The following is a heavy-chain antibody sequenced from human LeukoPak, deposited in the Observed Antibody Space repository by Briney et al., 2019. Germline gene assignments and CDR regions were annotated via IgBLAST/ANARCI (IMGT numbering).Heavy chain of an antibody. CDR2: IYTSGST. V-gene: IGHV4-4*07. CDR3: ARGPMVRGVNSIDY. CDR1: GGSISTYY. D-gene: IGHD3-10*01. Sequence: SETLSLTCTVSGGSISTYYWSWIRQPAGKGLEWIGRIYTSGSTNYNPSLKSRVTMSVDTSKNQFSLKLSSVTAADTAVYYCARGPMVRGVNSIDYWGQGTLVTVSS. J-gene: IGHJ4*02.